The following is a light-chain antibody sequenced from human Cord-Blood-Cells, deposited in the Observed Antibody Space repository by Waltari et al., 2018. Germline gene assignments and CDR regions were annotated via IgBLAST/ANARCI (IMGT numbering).Light chain of an antibody. Sequence: QPALPQPATVSGCPGQSITISCTRTSRDASDSNYVSRYQQHPGKAPKLMIYELSNRPSGVSNRFSGSKSGNTASLTISGLQAEDEADYYCSSYTRSSTLYVFGTGTKVTVL. CDR1: SRDASDSNY. CDR2: ELS. CDR3: SSYTRSSTLYV. J-gene: IGLJ1*01. V-gene: IGLV2-14*01.